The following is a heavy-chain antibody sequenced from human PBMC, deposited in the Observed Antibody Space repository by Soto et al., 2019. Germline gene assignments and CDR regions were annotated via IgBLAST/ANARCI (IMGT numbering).Heavy chain of an antibody. CDR2: IYYSGST. Sequence: SETLSLTCTVSGGSISSYYWSWIRQPPGKGLEWIGYIYYSGSTNYNPSLKSRVTISVDTSKNQFSLKRSSVTAADTAVYYCARTWPDILTGYYDYWGQGTLVTVSS. CDR3: ARTWPDILTGYYDY. D-gene: IGHD3-9*01. CDR1: GGSISSYY. J-gene: IGHJ4*02. V-gene: IGHV4-59*08.